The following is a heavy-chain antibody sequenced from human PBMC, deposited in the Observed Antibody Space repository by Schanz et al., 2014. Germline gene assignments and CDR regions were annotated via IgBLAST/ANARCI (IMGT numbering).Heavy chain of an antibody. CDR3: ARDTTWRLDL. V-gene: IGHV4-61*02. Sequence: QVQLQESGPGLVKPSQTLSLTCTVSGGSIRSGTYYWSWIRQPAGKALEWVGRVFPNGIANYNPSLKRRDPISLDTSKNKCSLTLTSLAAADTAVYYCARDTTWRLDLWGRGTLVTVSS. CDR1: GGSIRSGTYY. D-gene: IGHD1-1*01. J-gene: IGHJ2*01. CDR2: VFPNGIA.